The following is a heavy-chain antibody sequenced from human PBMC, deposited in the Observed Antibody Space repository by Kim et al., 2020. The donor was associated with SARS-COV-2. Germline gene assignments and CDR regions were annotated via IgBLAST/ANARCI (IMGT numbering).Heavy chain of an antibody. Sequence: GGSLRLSCAASGFPFSNYAMSWVRQAPGKGLEWVSAISGHGSNTYYADSVKGRFTISRDKSKSTLFLQMNSLRGEDTAVYYCAKDLVGSVDYYNFMDCWGQGTLVTVSS. CDR2: ISGHGSNT. V-gene: IGHV3-23*01. J-gene: IGHJ4*02. D-gene: IGHD3-10*01. CDR3: AKDLVGSVDYYNFMDC. CDR1: GFPFSNYA.